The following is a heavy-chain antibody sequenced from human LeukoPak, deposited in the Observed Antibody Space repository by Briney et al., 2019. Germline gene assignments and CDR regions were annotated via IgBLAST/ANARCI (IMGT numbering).Heavy chain of an antibody. CDR1: GYSLTGYW. CDR3: AKTYGSGPYYFDY. J-gene: IGHJ4*02. CDR2: IYPGDSDT. V-gene: IGHV5-51*01. D-gene: IGHD3-10*01. Sequence: GESLKISCKGSGYSLTGYWIGWVRQMTGKGLEWMGIIYPGDSDTRYSPSFQGQVTISADKSINTAYLQWGSLKASDTAMYYCAKTYGSGPYYFDYWGQGTLVTVSS.